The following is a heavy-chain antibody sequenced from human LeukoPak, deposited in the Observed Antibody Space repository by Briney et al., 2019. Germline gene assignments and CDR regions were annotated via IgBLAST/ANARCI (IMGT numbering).Heavy chain of an antibody. CDR3: ARFSGDRAKFDY. D-gene: IGHD7-27*01. J-gene: IGHJ4*02. Sequence: SETLSLTCAVSGGSISSSNWWSWVRQPPGKGLEWIGEIYHSGSTNYNPSLKSRVTMSVDTSKNQFSLKLSSVTAADTAVYYCARFSGDRAKFDYWGQGTLVTV. CDR1: GGSISSSNW. V-gene: IGHV4-4*02. CDR2: IYHSGST.